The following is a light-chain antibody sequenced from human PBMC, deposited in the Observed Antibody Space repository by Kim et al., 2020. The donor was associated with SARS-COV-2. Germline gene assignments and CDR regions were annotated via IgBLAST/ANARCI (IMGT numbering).Light chain of an antibody. CDR2: DVS. CDR1: SSDVGGYNY. J-gene: IGLJ1*01. V-gene: IGLV2-14*03. Sequence: QSVLTQPASVSASPGQSITLSCTGTSSDVGGYNYVSWYQQHPGKAPKLMIYDVSNRPSGVSNRFSGSKSGNTASLTISGLQAEDEADYYCSSYTGSSTLVFGTGTKVTVL. CDR3: SSYTGSSTLV.